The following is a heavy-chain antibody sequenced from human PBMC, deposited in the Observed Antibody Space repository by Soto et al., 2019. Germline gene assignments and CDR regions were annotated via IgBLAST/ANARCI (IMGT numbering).Heavy chain of an antibody. CDR3: SRVRATLPVFAFDF. D-gene: IGHD1-1*01. J-gene: IGHJ3*01. V-gene: IGHV2-5*01. Sequence: QITVKGSGPTLVKPTQTLTLTCSLSGISLSTSGVGLGWLRQPPGKALEWLALIYWNDAKHYSPSLKSRLTIAKDTSKNQAVLTVTNMDPVDTATSYCSRVRATLPVFAFDFRDHGTMFSVSS. CDR1: GISLSTSGVG. CDR2: IYWNDAK.